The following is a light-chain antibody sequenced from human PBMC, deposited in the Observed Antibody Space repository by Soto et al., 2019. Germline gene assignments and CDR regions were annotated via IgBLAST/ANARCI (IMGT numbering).Light chain of an antibody. Sequence: QSALTQPASVSGSPGQSITISCTGTSSDVGGHNFVSWYQQHPGRAPKLMIYDVRNRPSGVSNRFSGSKSANTASLTISGLQAEDEAEYYCSSYSSSGTLVFGGGTKLTVL. V-gene: IGLV2-14*01. CDR3: SSYSSSGTLV. CDR2: DVR. J-gene: IGLJ2*01. CDR1: SSDVGGHNF.